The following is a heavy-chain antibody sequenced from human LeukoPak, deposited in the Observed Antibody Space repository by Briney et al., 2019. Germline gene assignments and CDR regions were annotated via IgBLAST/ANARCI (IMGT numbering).Heavy chain of an antibody. J-gene: IGHJ4*02. Sequence: SETLSLTRVLYGGSSSNYYWSWIRQPPGKGLEWIGEINHSGSTNYNPSLKSRVTISVDTSKNQFSLKLSSVTAADTAVYYCARAGRQWRGKHDYWGQGTLVTVSS. CDR3: ARAGRQWRGKHDY. V-gene: IGHV4-34*01. D-gene: IGHD6-19*01. CDR1: GGSSSNYY. CDR2: INHSGST.